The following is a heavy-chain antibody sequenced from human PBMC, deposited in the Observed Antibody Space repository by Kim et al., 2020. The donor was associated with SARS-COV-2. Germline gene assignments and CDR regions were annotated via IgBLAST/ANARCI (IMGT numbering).Heavy chain of an antibody. CDR3: LRASGGNLLNWFDH. V-gene: IGHV4-39*01. CDR1: GDSISSSSYY. CDR2: MHHSGST. D-gene: IGHD2-15*01. Sequence: SETLSLTCTVSGDSISSSSYYWGWIRQPPGKGLEWIGTMHHSGSTSYSPSLKSRVTISVDTSKNQFSLKLSSVTAADTAVYHWLRASGGNLLNWFDHWG. J-gene: IGHJ5*02.